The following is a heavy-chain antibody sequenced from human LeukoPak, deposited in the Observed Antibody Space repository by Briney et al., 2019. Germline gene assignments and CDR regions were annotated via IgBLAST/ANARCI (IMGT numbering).Heavy chain of an antibody. Sequence: SETLSLTCAVYGGSFSGYYWSWIRQPPGKGLEWIGEINHSGSTNYNPSLKSRATISLDTSKNQFSLKLSSVTAADTAVYYCARGGIVGATTRYYYHYYMDVWGKGTTVTVSS. CDR3: ARGGIVGATTRYYYHYYMDV. J-gene: IGHJ6*03. CDR2: INHSGST. D-gene: IGHD1-26*01. V-gene: IGHV4-34*01. CDR1: GGSFSGYY.